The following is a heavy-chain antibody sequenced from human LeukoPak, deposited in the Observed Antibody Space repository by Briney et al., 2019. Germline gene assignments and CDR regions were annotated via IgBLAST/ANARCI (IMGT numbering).Heavy chain of an antibody. V-gene: IGHV1-8*01. CDR2: MNPNSGNT. CDR3: ARVKRYGSGSYCMVY. CDR1: GYTFTSYD. Sequence: ASVKVSCKASGYTFTSYDINWVRQATGQGLEWMGRMNPNSGNTGYAQKFQGRVTMTGNTSISTAYMELSSLRSEDTAVYYCARVKRYGSGSYCMVYWGQGTLVTVSS. J-gene: IGHJ4*02. D-gene: IGHD3-10*01.